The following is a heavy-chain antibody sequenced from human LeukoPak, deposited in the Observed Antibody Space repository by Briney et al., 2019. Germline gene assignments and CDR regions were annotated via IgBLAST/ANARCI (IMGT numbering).Heavy chain of an antibody. CDR3: ARYISGTSQVFDY. CDR1: GGSISSYY. CDR2: IYYSGST. V-gene: IGHV4-59*01. Sequence: PSETLSLTCTVSGGSISSYYWSWIRQPPGKGLEWIGYIYYSGSTNYSPSFKNRVTISVDTSKNQFSLKLSSVTAADTAVYYCARYISGTSQVFDYWGRGTLVTVSS. D-gene: IGHD1-20*01. J-gene: IGHJ4*02.